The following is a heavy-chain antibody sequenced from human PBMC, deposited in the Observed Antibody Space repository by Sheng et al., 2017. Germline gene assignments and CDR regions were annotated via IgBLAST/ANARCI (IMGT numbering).Heavy chain of an antibody. Sequence: EVQLVESGGDFVKPGGSLRLSCVASGFTFSNAWMSWVRQAPGKGLEWVGLIKTKAYGETTDYAAPVKGRFTISRDDSKNTLYLQINSLKTEDTAVYYCTTDIYRNSAVRPTNYYGMDVWGQGP. D-gene: IGHD1-1*01. CDR1: GFTFSNAW. CDR3: TTDIYRNSAVRPTNYYGMDV. V-gene: IGHV3-15*01. CDR2: IKTKAYGETT. J-gene: IGHJ6*02.